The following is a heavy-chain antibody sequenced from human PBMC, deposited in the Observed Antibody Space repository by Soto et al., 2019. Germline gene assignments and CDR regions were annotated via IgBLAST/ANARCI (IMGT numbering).Heavy chain of an antibody. Sequence: GASVKVSCKASGYTFTSYGISWVRQAPGQGLEWMGWISAYNGNTNYAQKLQGRVTMTTDASTSTAYMELRSLRSDDTAVYYCARVRDYGSGSYFPGHNWFDPWGQGTLVTVSS. J-gene: IGHJ5*02. D-gene: IGHD3-10*01. V-gene: IGHV1-18*01. CDR1: GYTFTSYG. CDR3: ARVRDYGSGSYFPGHNWFDP. CDR2: ISAYNGNT.